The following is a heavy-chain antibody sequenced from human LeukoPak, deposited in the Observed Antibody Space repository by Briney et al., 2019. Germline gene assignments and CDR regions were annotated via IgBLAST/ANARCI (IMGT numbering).Heavy chain of an antibody. CDR1: GFTFISYW. J-gene: IGHJ4*02. Sequence: GGSLRLSCAASGFTFISYWMHWVRQAPGKGLVWVSRINSDGSTTSYAASVKGRFTIFRDTAKNTLYLQMNSLRAEDTAVYYCARGHHYYDSSAYYYWGQGTLVTVSS. V-gene: IGHV3-74*01. D-gene: IGHD3-22*01. CDR2: INSDGSTT. CDR3: ARGHHYYDSSAYYY.